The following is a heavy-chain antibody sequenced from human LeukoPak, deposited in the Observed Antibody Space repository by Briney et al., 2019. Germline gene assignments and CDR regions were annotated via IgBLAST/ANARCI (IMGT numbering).Heavy chain of an antibody. V-gene: IGHV3-30*03. CDR2: ISYDGSNK. J-gene: IGHJ4*02. D-gene: IGHD3-10*01. CDR1: GFTFRNYG. Sequence: QPGGSLRLSCAASGFTFRNYGMHWVRQAPGKGLEWVSIISYDGSNKYYADSVKGRFTISRDNSKSTLYLQMNSLRTEDTAVYFCATLRYGSGSYYADYWGQGTLVTVSS. CDR3: ATLRYGSGSYYADY.